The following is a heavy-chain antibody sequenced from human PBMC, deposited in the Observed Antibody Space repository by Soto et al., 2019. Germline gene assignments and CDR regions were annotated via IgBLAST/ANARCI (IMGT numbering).Heavy chain of an antibody. Sequence: QVQLAQSGAEVKKPGASVKVSCKASGYTFTSYGISWVRQAPGQGLEWMGWISAYNGNTNYAQKLQGRVTMTTDTSTSTAYMELRSLRSDDTAVYYCARDWHYYDSSGYPFDYWGQGTLVTVSS. CDR3: ARDWHYYDSSGYPFDY. CDR1: GYTFTSYG. D-gene: IGHD3-22*01. CDR2: ISAYNGNT. J-gene: IGHJ4*02. V-gene: IGHV1-18*01.